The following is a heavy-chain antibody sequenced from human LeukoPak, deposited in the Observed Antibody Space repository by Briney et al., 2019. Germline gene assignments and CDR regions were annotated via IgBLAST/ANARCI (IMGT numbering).Heavy chain of an antibody. Sequence: GGSLRLSCAASGFTFSSYAMSWVRQAPGKGLEWVANIKQDGSEKYYVDSVKGRFTISRDNAKNSLYLQMNSLRAEDTAVYYCARGGYSPNDYWGQGTLVTVSS. CDR2: IKQDGSEK. J-gene: IGHJ4*02. CDR1: GFTFSSYA. CDR3: ARGGYSPNDY. D-gene: IGHD5-24*01. V-gene: IGHV3-7*01.